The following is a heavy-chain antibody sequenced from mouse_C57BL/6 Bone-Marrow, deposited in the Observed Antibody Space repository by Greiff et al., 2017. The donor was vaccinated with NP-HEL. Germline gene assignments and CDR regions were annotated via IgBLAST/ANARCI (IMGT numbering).Heavy chain of an antibody. CDR3: AREKLYSFYAMDY. D-gene: IGHD2-12*01. V-gene: IGHV3-6*01. Sequence: EVQLVESGPGLVKPSQSLSLTCSVTGYSITSGYYWNWIRQFPGNKLEWMGYISYDGSNNYNPSLKNRISITRDTSKNQFFLKLNSVTTEDTATYYCAREKLYSFYAMDYWGQGTSVTVSS. CDR2: ISYDGSN. CDR1: GYSITSGYY. J-gene: IGHJ4*01.